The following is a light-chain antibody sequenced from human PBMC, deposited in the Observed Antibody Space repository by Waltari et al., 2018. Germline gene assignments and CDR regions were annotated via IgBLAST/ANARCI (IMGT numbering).Light chain of an antibody. CDR3: RSYGVTYAA. Sequence: QSALTQPRSVSGSPGQSVTISCTGTSSDVGGYNYVSWYQQHPGKAPKLMIYDVSKRPSGVPERVSGSKAGNSACLTSSGLQAEDEADYYCRSYGVTYAAVGGGTKLTVL. J-gene: IGLJ2*01. CDR1: SSDVGGYNY. V-gene: IGLV2-11*01. CDR2: DVS.